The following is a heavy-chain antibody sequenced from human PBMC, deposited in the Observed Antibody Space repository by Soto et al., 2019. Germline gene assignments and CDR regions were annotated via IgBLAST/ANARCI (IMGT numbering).Heavy chain of an antibody. J-gene: IGHJ6*02. D-gene: IGHD2-15*01. CDR3: ARDRDIVVVVAATRFRGTWFGMDV. CDR2: IIPIFGTA. V-gene: IGHV1-69*13. CDR1: GGTVSSYA. Sequence: SVKVSCKASGGTVSSYAISWVRQAPGQGLEWMGGIIPIFGTANYAQKFQGRVTITADESTSTAYMELSSLRSEDTAVYYCARDRDIVVVVAATRFRGTWFGMDVWGQGTTVTVSS.